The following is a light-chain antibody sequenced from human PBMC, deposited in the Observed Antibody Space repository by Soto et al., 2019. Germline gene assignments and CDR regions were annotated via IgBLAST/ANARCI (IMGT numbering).Light chain of an antibody. V-gene: IGKV1-6*01. J-gene: IGKJ3*01. CDR2: AAS. Sequence: AIHMTQSPASLSTSVGDRVTITCRASHDIRNHLAWYQQKPGRAPKLMIYAASTLQSGFPSRFSGSGFGTDFTLSITTRQPEDFETYYWLHDHNYRTLGPGTKVDIK. CDR1: HDIRNH. CDR3: LHDHNYRT.